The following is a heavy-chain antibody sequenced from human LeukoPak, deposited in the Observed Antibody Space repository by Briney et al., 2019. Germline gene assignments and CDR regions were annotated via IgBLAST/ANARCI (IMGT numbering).Heavy chain of an antibody. V-gene: IGHV4-59*10. CDR3: ARVSTVTTRYYYYYYMDV. CDR1: GGSFSGYY. CDR2: IYTSGST. Sequence: SETLSLTCAVYGGSFSGYYWSWIRQPAGKGLEWIGRIYTSGSTNYNPSLKSRVTMSVDTSKNQFSLKLSSVTSADTAVYYCARVSTVTTRYYYYYYMDVWGKGTTVTISS. D-gene: IGHD4-17*01. J-gene: IGHJ6*03.